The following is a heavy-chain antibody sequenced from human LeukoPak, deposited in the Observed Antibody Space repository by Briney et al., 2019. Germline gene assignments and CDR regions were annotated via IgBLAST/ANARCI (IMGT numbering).Heavy chain of an antibody. CDR1: GFTFSSYG. D-gene: IGHD6-13*01. CDR3: ARGPLLAAAGTC. CDR2: INQDGTEK. J-gene: IGHJ4*02. Sequence: GGSLSFSCAASGFTFSSYGMSWVRPAPGEGREWVAKINQDGTEKAYVDSVRGRFTISRDNAKNSLFPQMNSLRAEDTAVYYCARGPLLAAAGTCWGQGTLVTVSS. V-gene: IGHV3-7*03.